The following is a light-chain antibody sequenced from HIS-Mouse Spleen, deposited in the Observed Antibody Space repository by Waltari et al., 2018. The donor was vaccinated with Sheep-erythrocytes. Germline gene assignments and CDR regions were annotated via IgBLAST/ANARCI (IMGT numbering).Light chain of an antibody. J-gene: IGLJ2*01. Sequence: SVSGSPGQSVTISCTGTSSDVGGYNYVSWYQQHPGKAPKLMIYDVSKRPSGVPDRFSGSKSGNTASLTISGLQAEDEADYYCCSYAGSSTFHVVFGGGTKLTVL. CDR2: DVS. CDR3: CSYAGSSTFHVV. V-gene: IGLV2-11*01. CDR1: SSDVGGYNY.